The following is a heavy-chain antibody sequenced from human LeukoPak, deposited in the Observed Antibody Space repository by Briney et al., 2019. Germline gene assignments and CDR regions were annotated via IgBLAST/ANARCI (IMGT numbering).Heavy chain of an antibody. CDR3: ARVPVRITIFGVATPYYYYMDV. D-gene: IGHD3-3*01. CDR2: MNPNSGNT. J-gene: IGHJ6*03. CDR1: GSTFSSYD. Sequence: ASVKVSCEASGSTFSSYDVNWVRQATGQGLEWMGWMNPNSGNTGYAQKFQGRVTMTRNTSISTAYMELSSLRSEDTAVYYCARVPVRITIFGVATPYYYYMDVWGKGTTVTVSS. V-gene: IGHV1-8*01.